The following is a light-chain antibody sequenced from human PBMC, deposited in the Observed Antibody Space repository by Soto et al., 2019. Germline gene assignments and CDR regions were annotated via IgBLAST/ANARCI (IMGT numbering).Light chain of an antibody. CDR1: QSVSSNF. V-gene: IGKV3-20*01. CDR3: QHYGSSPST. Sequence: EIVLTQSPGTLSLSPGERATLSCRASQSVSSNFLAWYQQKPGQAPMLLIYGASRSATGIPDRFSGSGSGTDFTLTISRLESEYVALYYCQHYGSSPSTFGQGTRLEIK. J-gene: IGKJ5*01. CDR2: GAS.